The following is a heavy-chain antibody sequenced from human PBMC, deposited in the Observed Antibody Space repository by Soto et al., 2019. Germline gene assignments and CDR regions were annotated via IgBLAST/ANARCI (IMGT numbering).Heavy chain of an antibody. D-gene: IGHD3-22*01. CDR1: GFTVSSNY. J-gene: IGHJ6*02. CDR2: IYSDGST. V-gene: IGHV3-53*04. Sequence: EVQLVESGGGLVQPGGSLRLSCAASGFTVSSNYMSWVRQAPGKGLEWVSVIYSDGSTYYADSVKGRFTISRHNSKNQLYLQMNSLRAEDTAVYYCARDPYYDSSGYLASNGMDVWGQGTTVTVSS. CDR3: ARDPYYDSSGYLASNGMDV.